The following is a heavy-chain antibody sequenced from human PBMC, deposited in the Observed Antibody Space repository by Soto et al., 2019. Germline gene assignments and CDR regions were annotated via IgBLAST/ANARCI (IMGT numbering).Heavy chain of an antibody. CDR1: GGSFSNGDYY. V-gene: IGHV4-61*08. D-gene: IGHD5-18*01. CDR3: ARGYSYGPWNYYYGMDV. Sequence: PSETLSLTCAVSGGSFSNGDYYWSWIRQPPGKGLEWIGCIYYSGGTNYNPSLKSRVTISVDTSKNQFSLKLSSVTAADTAVYYCARGYSYGPWNYYYGMDVWGQGTTVTVSS. CDR2: IYYSGGT. J-gene: IGHJ6*02.